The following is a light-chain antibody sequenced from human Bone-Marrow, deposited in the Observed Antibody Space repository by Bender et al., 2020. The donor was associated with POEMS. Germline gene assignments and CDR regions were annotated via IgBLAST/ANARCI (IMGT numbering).Light chain of an antibody. J-gene: IGLJ3*02. CDR3: GSYGGNNVML. CDR2: QVT. CDR1: SDDFDFYNS. V-gene: IGLV2-8*01. Sequence: QSVLTQPPSVSGAPGQRVTISCTGTSDDFDFYNSLSWYRQSPVTAPKLLISQVTKRASGVPARFSASKSGNTASLTVSGLQGEVESRYCCGSYGGNNVMLFDGGTKMTVL.